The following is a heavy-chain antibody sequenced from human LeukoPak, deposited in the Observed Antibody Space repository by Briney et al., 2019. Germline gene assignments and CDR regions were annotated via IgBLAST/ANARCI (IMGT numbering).Heavy chain of an antibody. CDR2: VVVGSGDT. D-gene: IGHD2-2*02. V-gene: IGHV1-58*01. CDR3: AAVGADIPVDF. J-gene: IGHJ4*02. Sequence: SVKVSCKASVFTVTTSAVQWVRQARGQRPEWIGWVVVGSGDTNFAQKFKERVTIACDMSTTTVYLDLSSLTSEDTAVYYCAAVGADIPVDFWGQGTLVTVSS. CDR1: VFTVTTSA.